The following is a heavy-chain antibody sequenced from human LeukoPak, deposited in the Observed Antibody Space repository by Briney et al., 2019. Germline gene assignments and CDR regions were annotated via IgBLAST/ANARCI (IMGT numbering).Heavy chain of an antibody. CDR1: GGSLTSGGYF. V-gene: IGHV4-31*03. D-gene: IGHD3-10*01. CDR3: ARSFGESYFDY. Sequence: PSQTLSFTCTVSGGSLTSGGYFWSWIRQHPGKGLEWIGYISYSGNTYYNPSLKSRLTISVDTSKNQFSLKLSSVTAADTAVYYCARSFGESYFDYWGQGILVTVSS. CDR2: ISYSGNT. J-gene: IGHJ4*02.